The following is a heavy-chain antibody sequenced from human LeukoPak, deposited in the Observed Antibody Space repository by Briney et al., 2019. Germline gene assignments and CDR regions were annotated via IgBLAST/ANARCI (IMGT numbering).Heavy chain of an antibody. CDR1: GFILSNYW. J-gene: IGHJ4*02. CDR3: ARRYYFDY. Sequence: GGSLRLSCAASGFILSNYWMGWVRRAPGKGLEWVANIKQDGSEKYYVDSVKGRFTISRDNAKNSLYLQMNSLRAEDTAVYYCARRYYFDYWGQGSLVTVSS. CDR2: IKQDGSEK. V-gene: IGHV3-7*01.